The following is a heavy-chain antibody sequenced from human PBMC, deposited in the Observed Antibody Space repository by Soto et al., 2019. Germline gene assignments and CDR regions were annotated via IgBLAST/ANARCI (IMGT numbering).Heavy chain of an antibody. CDR2: ISAYNGNT. Sequence: ASVKVSCKTSGYTFTSYGISWVRQAPGQGLEWMGWISAYNGNTNYAQKFQGRVTITRDTSASTAYMELSSLRSEDTAVYYCARAVAVPADFDYWGQGTLVTVSS. D-gene: IGHD6-19*01. CDR1: GYTFTSYG. J-gene: IGHJ4*02. V-gene: IGHV1-18*01. CDR3: ARAVAVPADFDY.